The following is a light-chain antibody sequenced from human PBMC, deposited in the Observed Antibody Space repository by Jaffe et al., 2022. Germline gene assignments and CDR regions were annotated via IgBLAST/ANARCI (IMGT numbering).Light chain of an antibody. Sequence: DIQMTQSPSSLSASVGDRVTITCRASHDIANYLAWYQQKPGKVPKLLIYAASTLQSGVPSRFSGSGSGTDFTLTISSLQPEDVATYYCQKYNRAPLTFGPGTKVDIK. CDR1: HDIANY. CDR2: AAS. CDR3: QKYNRAPLT. J-gene: IGKJ3*01. V-gene: IGKV1-27*01.